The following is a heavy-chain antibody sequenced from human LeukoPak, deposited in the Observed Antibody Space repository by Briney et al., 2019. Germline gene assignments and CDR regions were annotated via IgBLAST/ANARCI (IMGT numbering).Heavy chain of an antibody. Sequence: SETLSLTCAVYGESFSGYYWSWIRQPPGKGLEWIGEINHSGSTNYNPSLKSRVTISVDTSKNQFSLKLSSVTAADTAVYYCARGPHTGVNYYDSSGYYYWGQGTLVTVSS. CDR3: ARGPHTGVNYYDSSGYYY. D-gene: IGHD3-22*01. CDR1: GESFSGYY. V-gene: IGHV4-34*01. CDR2: INHSGST. J-gene: IGHJ4*02.